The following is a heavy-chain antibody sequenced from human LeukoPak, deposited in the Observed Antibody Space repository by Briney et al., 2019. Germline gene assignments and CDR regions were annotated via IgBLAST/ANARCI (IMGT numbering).Heavy chain of an antibody. CDR1: GFTFSSYS. CDR2: ISSSSSYI. Sequence: PGGSLRLSCAASGFTFSSYSMNWVRQAPGKGLEWVSSISSSSSYIYYADSVKGRFTISRDNAKNSLYLQINSLRAEDTAVYYCARDISSRVAGTVWGQGTLVTVSS. V-gene: IGHV3-21*01. J-gene: IGHJ4*02. CDR3: ARDISSRVAGTV. D-gene: IGHD6-19*01.